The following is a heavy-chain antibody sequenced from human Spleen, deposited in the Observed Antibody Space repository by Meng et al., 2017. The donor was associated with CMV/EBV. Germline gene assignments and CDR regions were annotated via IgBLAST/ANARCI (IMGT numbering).Heavy chain of an antibody. CDR1: GSTCTDYY. CDR3: ARVRSRYNWNDDAC. CDR2: VAPSTGAT. V-gene: IGHV1-2*02. Sequence: ASGSTCTDYYISWVGQAPGQGLAWMGCVAPSTGATNYAQKFQVRVTMTRDTSITTSYMELSSLTSDDTAAYFCARVRSRYNWNDDACWGQGTLVTVSS. J-gene: IGHJ4*02. D-gene: IGHD1-20*01.